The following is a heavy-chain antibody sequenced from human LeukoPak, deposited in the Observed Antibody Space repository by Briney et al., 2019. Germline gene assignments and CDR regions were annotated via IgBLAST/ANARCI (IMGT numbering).Heavy chain of an antibody. V-gene: IGHV3-23*01. CDR1: GFTFNNYA. CDR3: AKDRRGYSSSWYGYFDY. D-gene: IGHD6-13*01. Sequence: PGGSLRLSCAASGFTFNNYAMTWVRQAPGKGLEWVSAISGSGDRIYYADSVKGRFSISRDNSKNTVYLQMNSLRAEDTAVYYCAKDRRGYSSSWYGYFDYWGQGTLVTVSS. J-gene: IGHJ4*02. CDR2: ISGSGDRI.